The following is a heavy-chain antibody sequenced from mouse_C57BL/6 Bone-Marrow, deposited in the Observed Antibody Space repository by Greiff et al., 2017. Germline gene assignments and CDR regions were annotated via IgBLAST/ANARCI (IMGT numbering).Heavy chain of an antibody. J-gene: IGHJ3*01. CDR3: TRENDGYYLWFAY. V-gene: IGHV1-15*01. CDR1: GYTFTDYE. CDR2: IDPETGGT. Sequence: VQLQQSGAELVRPGASVTLSCKASGYTFTDYEMHWVKQTPVHGLEWIGAIDPETGGTAYNQKFKGKAILTADKSSSTAYMELRSLTSEDSAVYYCTRENDGYYLWFAYWGRGTLVTVSA. D-gene: IGHD2-3*01.